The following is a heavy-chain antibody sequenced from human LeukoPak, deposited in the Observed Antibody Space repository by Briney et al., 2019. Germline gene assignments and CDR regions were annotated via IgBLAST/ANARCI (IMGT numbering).Heavy chain of an antibody. CDR2: IYYSGST. V-gene: IGHV4-30-4*08. D-gene: IGHD6-19*01. J-gene: IGHJ4*02. CDR1: GGSVSSSRYY. CDR3: ARTGYNSGWSLDY. Sequence: SETLSLTCPVSGGSVSSSRYYWGWIRQPPGKGLEWIGYIYYSGSTYYNPSLKSRVTISVDTSKNHFSLKLSSVTAADTAVYYCARTGYNSGWSLDYWGQGTLVTVSS.